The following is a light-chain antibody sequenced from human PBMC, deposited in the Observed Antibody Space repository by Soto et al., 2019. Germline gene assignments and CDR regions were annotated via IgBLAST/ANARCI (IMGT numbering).Light chain of an antibody. CDR3: QQYDSSPIT. CDR1: QSVYSN. CDR2: GAS. V-gene: IGKV3-20*01. J-gene: IGKJ5*01. Sequence: EIVLTQSPGTLSLSPGERATLSCRASQSVYSNLAWYQEKPGQAPRLLIYGASTRATGIAARFSGSGSGTDFTLTISRLEPEDFAVYYCQQYDSSPITFGQGTRLEI.